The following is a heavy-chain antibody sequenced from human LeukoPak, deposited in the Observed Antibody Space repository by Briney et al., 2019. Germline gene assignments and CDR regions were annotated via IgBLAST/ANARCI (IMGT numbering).Heavy chain of an antibody. CDR3: ALAAMVGGRVDY. J-gene: IGHJ4*02. D-gene: IGHD5-18*01. CDR1: GGSFSGYY. V-gene: IGHV4-34*01. CDR2: INHSGST. Sequence: SETLSLTCAVYGGSFSGYYWSWIRQPPGKGLEWIGEINHSGSTNYNPSLKSRVTISVDTSKNQFSLKLSSVTAADTAVYYCALAAMVGGRVDYWGRGTLVTVSS.